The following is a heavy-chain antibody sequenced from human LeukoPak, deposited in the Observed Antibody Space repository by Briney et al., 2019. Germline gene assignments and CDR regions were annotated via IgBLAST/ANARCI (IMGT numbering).Heavy chain of an antibody. CDR2: ISSSSSTI. J-gene: IGHJ3*02. CDR3: GASRQYVGAFDI. CDR1: GFIFSSYE. Sequence: GGSLRLSCAASGFIFSSYELYWVRQAPGKGLEWISYISSSSSTIKYTESVRGRFTVSRDDARESLYLQMNSLRGEDTAIYYCGASRQYVGAFDIWGQGTLVTVSS. D-gene: IGHD3-16*01. V-gene: IGHV3-48*03.